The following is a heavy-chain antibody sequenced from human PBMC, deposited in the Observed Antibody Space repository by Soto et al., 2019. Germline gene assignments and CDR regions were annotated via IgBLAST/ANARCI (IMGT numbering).Heavy chain of an antibody. CDR3: ATWARDGSIDY. CDR2: ISYDGSNK. D-gene: IGHD5-12*01. J-gene: IGHJ4*02. V-gene: IGHV3-30-3*01. Sequence: GGSLRLSCAASGFTFSSYAMHWVRQAPGKGLEWVAVISYDGSNKYYADSVKGRFTISRDNSKNTLYLQMNSLRAEDTAVYYCATWARDGSIDYWGQGTLVTVSS. CDR1: GFTFSSYA.